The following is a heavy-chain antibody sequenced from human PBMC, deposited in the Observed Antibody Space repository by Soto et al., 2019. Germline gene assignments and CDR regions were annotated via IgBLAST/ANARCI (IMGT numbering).Heavy chain of an antibody. CDR2: IYSGGST. V-gene: IGHV3-53*01. Sequence: GALRLSCAASGFTVSGNYMSWVRQAPGKGLEWVSVIYSGGSTYYTDSVKCRFTISRDNSKNTLHLQMNSLRAEDTAVYFCASATYGSGSYYWFDPWGQGALVTVSS. CDR1: GFTVSGNY. CDR3: ASATYGSGSYYWFDP. J-gene: IGHJ5*02. D-gene: IGHD3-10*01.